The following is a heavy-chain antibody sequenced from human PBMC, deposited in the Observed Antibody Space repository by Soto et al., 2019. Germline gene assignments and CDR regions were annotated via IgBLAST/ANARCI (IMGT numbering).Heavy chain of an antibody. Sequence: SETLSLTCTFSGGCISSGGYYSSWIRQHPGKGLEWIGYIYYSGSTYYNPSLKSRVTISVDTSKNQFSLKLSSVTAADTAVYYCARDVEHYGPATARVFDYWGQGTLVTVSS. D-gene: IGHD4-17*01. CDR2: IYYSGST. CDR3: ARDVEHYGPATARVFDY. CDR1: GGCISSGGYY. J-gene: IGHJ4*02. V-gene: IGHV4-31*03.